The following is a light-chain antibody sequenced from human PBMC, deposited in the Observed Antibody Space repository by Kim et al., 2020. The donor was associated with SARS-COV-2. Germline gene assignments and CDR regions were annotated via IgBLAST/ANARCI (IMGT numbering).Light chain of an antibody. CDR3: HVWDSNTAV. CDR2: RDG. CDR1: SIGAKS. J-gene: IGLJ3*02. V-gene: IGLV3-9*01. Sequence: VALGPAARIPCGGSSIGAKSEHWYQRKPGQAPVLVIYRDGNRPSGIPERFSGSNAGNTATLAISRSQAGDEADYYCHVWDSNTAVFGGGTQLTV.